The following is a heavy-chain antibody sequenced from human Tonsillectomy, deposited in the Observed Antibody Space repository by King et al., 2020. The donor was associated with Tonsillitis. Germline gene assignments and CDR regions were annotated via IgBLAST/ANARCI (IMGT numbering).Heavy chain of an antibody. J-gene: IGHJ5*02. CDR3: ARNATVYPNWFTNWFGP. D-gene: IGHD1-1*01. CDR2: INPYSGGT. CDR1: GYTFTGYY. Sequence: VQLVESGAEVKKPGASVKVSCKASGYTFTGYYIHWVRQAPGQGLEWMGWINPYSGGTNYAQKFQGRVTMTRDTSISTAYMELSSLTSDDTAVYYCARNATVYPNWFTNWFGPWGQGTLVTVSS. V-gene: IGHV1-2*02.